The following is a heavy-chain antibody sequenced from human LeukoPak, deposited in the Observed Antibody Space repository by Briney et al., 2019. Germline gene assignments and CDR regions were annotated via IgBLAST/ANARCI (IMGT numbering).Heavy chain of an antibody. V-gene: IGHV4-59*06. Sequence: SETLSLTCTVSGGSISSYYWSWIRQHPGKGLEWIGYIYYSGSTYYNPSLKSRVTISVDTSKNQFSLKLSSVTAADTAVYYCARDSRLYSSSWYGYFDYWGQGTLVTVSS. J-gene: IGHJ4*02. CDR3: ARDSRLYSSSWYGYFDY. D-gene: IGHD6-13*01. CDR2: IYYSGST. CDR1: GGSISSYY.